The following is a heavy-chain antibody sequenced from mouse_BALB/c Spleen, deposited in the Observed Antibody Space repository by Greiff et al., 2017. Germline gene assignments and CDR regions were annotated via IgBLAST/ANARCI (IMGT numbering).Heavy chain of an antibody. D-gene: IGHD1-1*01. CDR3: ASPEGGIYAMDY. Sequence: EVQLQQSGAELVKPGASVKLSCTASGFNIKDTYMHWVKQRPEQGLEWIGRIDPANGNTKYDPKFQGKATITADTSSNTAYLQLSSLTSEDTAVYYCASPEGGIYAMDYWGQGTSVTVSS. CDR1: GFNIKDTY. J-gene: IGHJ4*01. CDR2: IDPANGNT. V-gene: IGHV14-3*02.